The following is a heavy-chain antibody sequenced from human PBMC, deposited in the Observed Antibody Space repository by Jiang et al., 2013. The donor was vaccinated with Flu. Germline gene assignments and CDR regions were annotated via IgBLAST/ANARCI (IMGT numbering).Heavy chain of an antibody. CDR3: ARVSTGAHCSSTSCHNWFDP. CDR1: GYTFTSYA. D-gene: IGHD2-2*01. Sequence: EVKKPGASVKVSCKASGYTFTSYAMHWVRQAPGQRLEWMGWINAGNGNTKYSQKFQGRVTITRDTSASTAYMELSSLRSEDTAVYYCARVSTGAHCSSTSCHNWFDPWGQGTLVTVSS. V-gene: IGHV1-3*01. J-gene: IGHJ5*02. CDR2: INAGNGNT.